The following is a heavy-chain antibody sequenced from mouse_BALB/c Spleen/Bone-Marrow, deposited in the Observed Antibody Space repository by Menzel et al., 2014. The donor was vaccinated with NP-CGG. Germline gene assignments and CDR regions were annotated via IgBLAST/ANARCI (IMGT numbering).Heavy chain of an antibody. J-gene: IGHJ3*01. Sequence: QVQLQQSGAELMKPGASVKISCKATGYTFSSYWIEWVRQRPGHGLEWIGEILPGSGSTNSNEKFKGKATFTADTSSNPAYMQRSSLTSEDSAVYFCARDGSDYLAWFAYWGQGTLVTVSA. CDR3: ARDGSDYLAWFAY. CDR2: ILPGSGST. CDR1: GYTFSSYW. D-gene: IGHD3-2*01. V-gene: IGHV1-9*01.